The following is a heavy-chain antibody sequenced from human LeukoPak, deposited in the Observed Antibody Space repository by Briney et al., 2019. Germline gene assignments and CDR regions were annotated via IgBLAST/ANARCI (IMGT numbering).Heavy chain of an antibody. D-gene: IGHD5-12*01. CDR3: VRHDGRGGATMGALDS. CDR2: IYYGRTT. V-gene: IGHV4-39*01. J-gene: IGHJ4*02. CDR1: AGSITSGSHH. Sequence: SETLSLTCTVSAGSITSGSHHWGWIRQSPGKGLEWIGSIYYGRTTYYNPSLNSRVTISVATSKNQFSLQLNSVTAADTAVYYCVRHDGRGGATMGALDSWGQGSLVTVSS.